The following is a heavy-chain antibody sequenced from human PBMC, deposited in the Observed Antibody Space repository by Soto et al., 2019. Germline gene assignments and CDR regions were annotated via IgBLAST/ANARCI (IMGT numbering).Heavy chain of an antibody. CDR1: GGTFGSYA. D-gene: IGHD5-18*01. CDR2: IIPMFSSP. CDR3: VRGTRDCRTSSCHSPQGYFRHDLDV. V-gene: IGHV1-69*13. J-gene: IGHJ6*02. Sequence: RASVKVSCKASGGTFGSYAISWVRQAPGQGLEWMGGIIPMFSSPAYEQKFRGRVSISADASTSTAYMDLSSLKSEDSADYYCVRGTRDCRTSSCHSPQGYFRHDLDVWGPGTTVTVSS.